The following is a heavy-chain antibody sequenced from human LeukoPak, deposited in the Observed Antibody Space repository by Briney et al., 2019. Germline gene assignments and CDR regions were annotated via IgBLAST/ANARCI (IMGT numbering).Heavy chain of an antibody. CDR2: ISYDGSDK. D-gene: IGHD3-9*01. CDR1: GFTFSSYA. Sequence: GGSLRLSCAPSGFTFSSYAMHWVRQAPGKGLEWVAVISYDGSDKYYADSVKGRFTISRDNSKNTLYLQMNSLGAEDTAVYYCAKDSGYYDILTGYQSIMDVWGKGTTVTVSS. CDR3: AKDSGYYDILTGYQSIMDV. J-gene: IGHJ6*04. V-gene: IGHV3-30*04.